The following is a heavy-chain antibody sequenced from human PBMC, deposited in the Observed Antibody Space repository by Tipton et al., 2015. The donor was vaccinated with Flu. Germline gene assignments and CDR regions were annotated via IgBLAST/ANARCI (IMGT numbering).Heavy chain of an antibody. CDR2: IYTSGSV. CDR1: GGSVSSETYY. D-gene: IGHD4-17*01. CDR3: ARHRHGDSRDFEY. V-gene: IGHV4-61*02. J-gene: IGHJ4*02. Sequence: LSLTCTDSGGSVSSETYYWSWIRQPAGKGLEWIGRIYTSGSVNYNPSLESRVTMSVDTSKNQISLRLSYVTAADTAVYYCARHRHGDSRDFEYWGQGTLVTVSS.